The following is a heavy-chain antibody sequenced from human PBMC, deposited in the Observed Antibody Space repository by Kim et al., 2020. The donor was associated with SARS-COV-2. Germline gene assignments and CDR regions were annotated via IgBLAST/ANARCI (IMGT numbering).Heavy chain of an antibody. CDR3: ARSYIVVVPRVDY. CDR1: GYTFTGYY. Sequence: ASVKVSCKASGYTFTGYYMHWVRQAPGQGLEWMGWINPNSGGTNYAQKFQGRVTMTRDTSISTAYMELSRLRSDDTAVYYCARSYIVVVPRVDYWGQGTLVTVSS. CDR2: INPNSGGT. J-gene: IGHJ4*02. V-gene: IGHV1-2*02. D-gene: IGHD2-2*01.